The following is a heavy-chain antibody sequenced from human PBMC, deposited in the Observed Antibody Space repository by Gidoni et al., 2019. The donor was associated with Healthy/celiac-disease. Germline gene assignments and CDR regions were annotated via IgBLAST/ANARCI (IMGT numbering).Heavy chain of an antibody. CDR2: IYYSGST. D-gene: IGHD2-8*01. V-gene: IGHV4-59*01. CDR3: ARGMNGDFDY. Sequence: QVQLQESGPGLVKPSETLSLTCTVSGGSISSYYWSWIRQPPGKGLEWIGYIYYSGSTNYNPSLKSRVTISVDTSKNQFSLKLSSVTAADTAVYYCARGMNGDFDYWGQGTLVTVSS. J-gene: IGHJ4*02. CDR1: GGSISSYY.